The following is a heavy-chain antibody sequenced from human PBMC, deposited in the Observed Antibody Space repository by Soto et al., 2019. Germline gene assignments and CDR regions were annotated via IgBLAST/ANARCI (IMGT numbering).Heavy chain of an antibody. CDR2: IDPSDSYT. CDR3: ATLAPMRQYYFGIDV. V-gene: IGHV5-10-1*01. CDR1: GYRFNNYW. J-gene: IGHJ6*02. Sequence: GESLKISCKGSGYRFNNYWITWVRQMPGKGLEWLARIDPSDSYTNYSPSFEGRVTVSVDKSTSTAYLQWSSLQASDTATYYWATLAPMRQYYFGIDVWGQGTPVTVSS.